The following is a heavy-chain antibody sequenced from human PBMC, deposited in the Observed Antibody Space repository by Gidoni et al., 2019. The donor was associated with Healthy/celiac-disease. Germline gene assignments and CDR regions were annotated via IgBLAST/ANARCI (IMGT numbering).Heavy chain of an antibody. J-gene: IGHJ4*02. CDR1: GFTFSSYG. CDR2: IWYDGSNK. Sequence: QVQLVESGGGVVQPGRSLRLSCAASGFTFSSYGMHWVRQDPGKGLGWVAVIWYDGSNKYYADAVKGRFTISRDNSKNTLYLQMNSLRAEDTAVYYCARGSIAAAGHRADYWGQGTLVTVSS. D-gene: IGHD6-13*01. CDR3: ARGSIAAAGHRADY. V-gene: IGHV3-33*01.